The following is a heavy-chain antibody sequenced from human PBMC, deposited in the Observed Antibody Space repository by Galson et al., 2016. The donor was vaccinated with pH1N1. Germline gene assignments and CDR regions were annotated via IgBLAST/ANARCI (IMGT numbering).Heavy chain of an antibody. D-gene: IGHD6-19*01. J-gene: IGHJ4*02. V-gene: IGHV3-23*01. CDR1: GFTFRSYA. CDR2: ISDGGTI. Sequence: PRLSCAVSGFTFRSYAMNWVRQAPGKGPEWVSVISDGGTIHYADSVRGRFTISRDNSNNTVYLQMNSLRAEDTGVYYCAKDKRSGWSVVGGFMDHWGQGTLVTVSS. CDR3: AKDKRSGWSVVGGFMDH.